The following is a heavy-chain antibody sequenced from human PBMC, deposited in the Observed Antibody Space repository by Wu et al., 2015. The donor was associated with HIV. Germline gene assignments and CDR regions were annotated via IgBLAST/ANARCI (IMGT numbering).Heavy chain of an antibody. CDR2: IIPIFGKA. J-gene: IGHJ6*02. D-gene: IGHD5-12*01. V-gene: IGHV1-69*12. CDR1: GDTFSTST. CDR3: AINTDSVATSLYSLGV. Sequence: QVHLVQSGAEVKKPRSSVKVSCKASGDTFSTSTFTWVRQTPGQGLQWMGGIIPIFGKAHYARRLQGKVTITADESTNTVYMELRSLKSEDTAIYYCAINTDSVATSLYSLGVWGQGTVVTVSS.